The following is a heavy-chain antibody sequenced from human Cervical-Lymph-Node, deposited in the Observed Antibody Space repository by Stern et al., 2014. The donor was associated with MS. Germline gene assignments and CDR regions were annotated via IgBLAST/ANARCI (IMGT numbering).Heavy chain of an antibody. D-gene: IGHD2-21*02. CDR1: GDSISSNYW. V-gene: IGHV4-4*02. CDR2: IYHSGST. J-gene: IGHJ5*02. Sequence: QVQLQESGPGLVKPSGTLSLTCTVSGDSISSNYWWSWVRQPPGKGLEWIGEIYHSGSTQYNPFLKSRVTMSLDKSKDQFSLELTSVTAADTAIYYCARDARGGGDCCNWFDPWGQGTLVTVSS. CDR3: ARDARGGGDCCNWFDP.